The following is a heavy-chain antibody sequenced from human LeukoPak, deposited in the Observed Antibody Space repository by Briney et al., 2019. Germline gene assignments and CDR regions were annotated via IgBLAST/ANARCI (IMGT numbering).Heavy chain of an antibody. CDR3: ARDPYGGNSHFDY. J-gene: IGHJ4*02. V-gene: IGHV3-9*01. CDR1: GFTFDDYA. CDR2: ISWNSGSI. Sequence: PGRSLRLSCAASGFTFDDYAMHWVRQAPGKGLEWVSGISWNSGSIGYADSVKGRFTISRDNSKNTLYLQMNSLRAEDTAVYYCARDPYGGNSHFDYWGQGTLVTVSS. D-gene: IGHD4-23*01.